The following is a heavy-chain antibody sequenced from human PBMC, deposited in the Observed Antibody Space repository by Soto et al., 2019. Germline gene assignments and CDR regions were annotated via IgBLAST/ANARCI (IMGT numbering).Heavy chain of an antibody. CDR2: ISDDGSNK. CDR1: GFTFSSYA. CDR3: ARQSAMAYYFDY. V-gene: IGHV3-30-3*01. J-gene: IGHJ4*02. Sequence: QVQLVESGGGVVQPGRSLRLSCAASGFTFSSYAMHWVRQAPGKGLEWVAVISDDGSNKYYADSVKGRFTISRDNSKNTLYLQMNSLRAEDTAVYYCARQSAMAYYFDYWGQGTLVTVSS. D-gene: IGHD5-18*01.